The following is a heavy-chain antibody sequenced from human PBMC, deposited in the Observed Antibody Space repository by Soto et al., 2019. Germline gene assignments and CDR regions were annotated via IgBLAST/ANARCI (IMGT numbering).Heavy chain of an antibody. V-gene: IGHV1-3*01. D-gene: IGHD3-22*01. CDR3: ARDGYYYDSSGPRNWFDP. CDR1: GYTFTSYA. J-gene: IGHJ5*02. Sequence: ASVKVSCKASGYTFTSYAMHWVRQAPGQRLEWMGWINAGNGNTKYSQKLQGRVTITRDTSASTAYMELSSLRSEDTAVYYCARDGYYYDSSGPRNWFDPWGQGTLVTVSS. CDR2: INAGNGNT.